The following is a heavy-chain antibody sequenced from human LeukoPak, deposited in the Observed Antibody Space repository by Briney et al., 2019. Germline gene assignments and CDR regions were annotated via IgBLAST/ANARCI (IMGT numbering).Heavy chain of an antibody. V-gene: IGHV4-59*01. CDR2: IYYSGST. Sequence: SETLSLTCTVSGGSTSSYYWSWIRQPPGKGLEWIGYIYYSGSTNYNPSLKSRVTISVDTSKNQFSLKLSSVTAADTAVYYCARGATYYYDSSYYAFWGQGTLVTVSS. CDR3: ARGATYYYDSSYYAF. J-gene: IGHJ4*02. D-gene: IGHD3-22*01. CDR1: GGSTSSYY.